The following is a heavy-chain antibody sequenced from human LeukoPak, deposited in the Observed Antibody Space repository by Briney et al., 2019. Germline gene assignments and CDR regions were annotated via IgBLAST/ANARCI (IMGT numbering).Heavy chain of an antibody. V-gene: IGHV3-7*01. CDR2: IKQDGSEK. J-gene: IGHJ4*02. Sequence: PGGSLRLSCAASGFTFSSYWMSWVRQAPGKGLEWVANIKQDGSEKYYVDSVKGRFTISRDNAKNSLYLQMNSLRAEDTAVYYCARDPEWHDILTGYYGYSGQGTLVTVSS. CDR1: GFTFSSYW. D-gene: IGHD3-9*01. CDR3: ARDPEWHDILTGYYGY.